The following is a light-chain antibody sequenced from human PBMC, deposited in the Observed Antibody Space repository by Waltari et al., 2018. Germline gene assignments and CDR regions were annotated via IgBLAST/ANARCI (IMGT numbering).Light chain of an antibody. CDR3: QQYYSTPPT. CDR1: KMY. V-gene: IGKV4-1*01. Sequence: KMYVAWYQEKPGQPPKLLMYWAATRQSGIPDRFRCSGSGTNFTLTISGLQAEDVAVYYCQQYYSTPPTFGQGTKLKSK. J-gene: IGKJ2*01. CDR2: WAA.